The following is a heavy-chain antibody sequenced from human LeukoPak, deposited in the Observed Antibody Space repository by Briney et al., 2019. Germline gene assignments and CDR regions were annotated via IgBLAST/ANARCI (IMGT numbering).Heavy chain of an antibody. CDR2: ISGSGGST. Sequence: PGGSLRLSCAASGFTFSNSAISYAMSWVRQAPGKGLEWVSVISGSGGSTYYADSVKGRLTISRDNSKNTLYLQMSSLRAEDTAVYFCAKSAAAMVTYYFDYWGQGTLVTVSS. J-gene: IGHJ4*02. CDR3: AKSAAAMVTYYFDY. CDR1: GFTFSNSAISYA. D-gene: IGHD5-18*01. V-gene: IGHV3-23*01.